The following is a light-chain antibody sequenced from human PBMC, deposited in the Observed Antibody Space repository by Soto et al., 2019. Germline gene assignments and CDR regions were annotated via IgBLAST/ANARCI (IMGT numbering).Light chain of an antibody. J-gene: IGKJ1*01. CDR3: HQYKNWPPYT. V-gene: IGKV3-15*01. CDR1: QSVNSN. Sequence: EVVMTQSPATLSVSPGERATPSCRASQSVNSNLAWYQQKPGQAPRLLIYGASTRATGIPARFSGSGSGTEFTLTISSLQSEDFAVYYCHQYKNWPPYTFGQGTKVEIK. CDR2: GAS.